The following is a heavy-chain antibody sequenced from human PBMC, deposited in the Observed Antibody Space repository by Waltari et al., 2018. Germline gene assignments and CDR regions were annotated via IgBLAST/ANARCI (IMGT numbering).Heavy chain of an antibody. CDR1: GFTFSSYG. Sequence: QVQLVESGGGVVQPGRSLRLSCAASGFTFSSYGMHWVRQAPGKGLEWVAVIWYDGSNKYYADSVKGRFTISRDNSKNTLYLQMNSLRAEDTAVYYCARGSITMVPDGGFDYWGQGTLVTVSS. V-gene: IGHV3-33*01. D-gene: IGHD3-10*01. J-gene: IGHJ4*02. CDR3: ARGSITMVPDGGFDY. CDR2: IWYDGSNK.